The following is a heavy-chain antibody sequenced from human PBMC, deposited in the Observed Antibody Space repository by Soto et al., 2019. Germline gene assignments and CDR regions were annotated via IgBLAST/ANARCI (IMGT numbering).Heavy chain of an antibody. J-gene: IGHJ2*01. CDR1: GGSISSGGYY. V-gene: IGHV4-31*03. Sequence: QVQLQESGPGLVKPSQTLSLTCTVSGGSISSGGYYWSWIRQHPGKGLEWIGYIYYSGSTYYNPSLTIRVTISVDTSKNQFSLKLSSVTAADTAVYYCARGQVVVVPAAMRYFDLWGRGTLVTVSS. CDR2: IYYSGST. D-gene: IGHD2-2*01. CDR3: ARGQVVVVPAAMRYFDL.